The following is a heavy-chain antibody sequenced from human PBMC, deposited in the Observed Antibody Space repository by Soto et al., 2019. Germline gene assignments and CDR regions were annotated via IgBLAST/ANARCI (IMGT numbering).Heavy chain of an antibody. J-gene: IGHJ3*02. CDR1: GGSISSYY. Sequence: SETLSLTCTVSGGSISSYYWSWIRQPPGKGLEWIGYIYYSGSTNYNPSLKSRVTISVDTSKNQFSLKLSSVTAADMAVYYCAREEDCSSTSCHKAYAFDTWGQGTMVTVSS. V-gene: IGHV4-59*01. CDR2: IYYSGST. D-gene: IGHD2-2*02. CDR3: AREEDCSSTSCHKAYAFDT.